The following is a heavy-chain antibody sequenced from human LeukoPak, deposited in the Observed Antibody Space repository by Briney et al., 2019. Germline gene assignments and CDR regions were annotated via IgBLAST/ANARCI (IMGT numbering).Heavy chain of an antibody. CDR2: ISSSGKA. V-gene: IGHV4-39*01. Sequence: SETLSLTCTVSGGSITTSDFDWAWIRQPPGQGFEWIATISSSGKAYYYPSLMSRVTISVDTSKNQFSLDVTSVTAADTGLFYCARFKGGTGFDYWGRGILVVVS. CDR3: ARFKGGTGFDY. CDR1: GGSITTSDFD. J-gene: IGHJ4*02. D-gene: IGHD1-26*01.